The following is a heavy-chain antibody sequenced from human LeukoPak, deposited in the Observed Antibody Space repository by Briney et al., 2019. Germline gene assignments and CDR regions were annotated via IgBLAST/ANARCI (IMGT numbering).Heavy chain of an antibody. CDR2: IWSDGDNK. CDR1: GFTFNIYG. D-gene: IGHD1-26*01. CDR3: AKSLSGSYSAFDI. V-gene: IGHV3-33*06. J-gene: IGHJ3*02. Sequence: GGSLRLSCVASGFTFNIYGMHWVRQAPGKGLEWAAVIWSDGDNKYYAYSVKGRFTISRDNSRNTLYLQMNNLRAEDTAVYYCAKSLSGSYSAFDIWGQGTVVTVSS.